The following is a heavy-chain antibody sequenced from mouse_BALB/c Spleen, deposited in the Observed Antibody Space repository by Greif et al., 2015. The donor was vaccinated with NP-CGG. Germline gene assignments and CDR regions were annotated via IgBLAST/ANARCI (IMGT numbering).Heavy chain of an antibody. CDR3: AHYYGSSRDY. D-gene: IGHD1-1*01. V-gene: IGHV14-3*02. J-gene: IGHJ2*01. Sequence: EVQLQQSGAELVKPGASVKLSCTASGFNIKDTYMHWVKQRPEQGLEWIGRIDPANGNTKYDPKFQGKATITADTSSNTVYLPLSSLTSEAPAVYYCAHYYGSSRDYWGQGTTLTVSS. CDR1: GFNIKDTY. CDR2: IDPANGNT.